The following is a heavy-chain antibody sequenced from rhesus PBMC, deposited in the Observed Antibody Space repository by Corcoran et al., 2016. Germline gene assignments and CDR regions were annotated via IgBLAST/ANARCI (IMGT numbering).Heavy chain of an antibody. V-gene: IGHV4-160*01. CDR3: ARRGHDYGNYRFDV. CDR1: GGSFSSYW. D-gene: IGHD4-35*01. Sequence: QVQLQESGPGLVKPSETLSLTCAVSGGSFSSYWWGWIRQPPGKGLEWIGSIYGSRGSTEYNPSLKSRATISRDTSKNQFSLKLSSVTAADTAVYYCARRGHDYGNYRFDVWGPGVLVTVSS. CDR2: IYGSRGST. J-gene: IGHJ5-1*01.